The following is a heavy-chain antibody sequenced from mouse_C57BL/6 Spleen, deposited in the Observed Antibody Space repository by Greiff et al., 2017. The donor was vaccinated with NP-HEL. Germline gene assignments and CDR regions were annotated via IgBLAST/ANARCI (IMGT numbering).Heavy chain of an antibody. V-gene: IGHV1-15*01. Sequence: VQLQQSGAELVRPGASVTLSCKASGYTFTDYEMHWVKQTPVHGLEWIGAIDPETGGTAYNQKFKGKAILTADKSSSTAYMELRSLTSEDSAVYYCTRYNGSSYGYWGQSTTLTVSS. CDR1: GYTFTDYE. CDR2: IDPETGGT. D-gene: IGHD1-1*01. CDR3: TRYNGSSYGY. J-gene: IGHJ2*01.